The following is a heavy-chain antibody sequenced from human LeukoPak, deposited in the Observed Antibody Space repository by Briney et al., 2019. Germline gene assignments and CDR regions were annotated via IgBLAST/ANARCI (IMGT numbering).Heavy chain of an antibody. CDR1: GGSISGSSYC. CDR3: ARSPSAYRFDS. V-gene: IGHV4-39*06. D-gene: IGHD3-16*01. CDR2: IYYSGST. J-gene: IGHJ4*02. Sequence: SETLSLTCTVSGGSISGSSYCWGWIRQPPGKGLEWIGSIYYSGSTNYHPSLKSRVTISSDTSKTQFTLKLTSVTAADTAVYFCARSPSAYRFDSWGQGTLVTVSS.